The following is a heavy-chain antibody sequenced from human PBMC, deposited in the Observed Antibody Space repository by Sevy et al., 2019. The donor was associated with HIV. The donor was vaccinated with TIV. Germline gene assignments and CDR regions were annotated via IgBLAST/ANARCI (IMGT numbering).Heavy chain of an antibody. CDR2: IRYDGSNK. D-gene: IGHD3-3*01. CDR3: AGVRLGITISAEWGGGMDV. Sequence: GGSLRLSCAASGFTLSSYGMHWVRQAPGKGLEWVAVIRYDGSNKYYADSVKGRFTISRDNSKNTLYLQMNSLRAEDTVGYYCAGVRLGITISAEWGGGMDVWGQGTTVTVSS. CDR1: GFTLSSYG. J-gene: IGHJ6*02. V-gene: IGHV3-33*01.